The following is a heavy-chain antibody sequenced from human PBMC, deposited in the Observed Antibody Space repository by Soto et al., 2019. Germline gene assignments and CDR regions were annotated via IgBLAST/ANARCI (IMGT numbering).Heavy chain of an antibody. CDR3: ARSPHYRYSYGSLPRFDY. Sequence: SETLSLTCTVSGGSIDTYYWSWIRQPPGKGLEWIGEINHSGSTNYNPSLKSRVTISVDTSKNQFSLKLSSVTAADTAVYYCARSPHYRYSYGSLPRFDYWGQGTLVTVSS. V-gene: IGHV4-34*01. J-gene: IGHJ4*02. CDR1: GGSIDTYY. D-gene: IGHD5-18*01. CDR2: INHSGST.